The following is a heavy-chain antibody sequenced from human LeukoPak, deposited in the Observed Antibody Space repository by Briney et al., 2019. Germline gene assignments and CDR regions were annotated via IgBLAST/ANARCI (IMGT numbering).Heavy chain of an antibody. CDR1: GDSVSSNSPA. CDR2: TYYRSKWYN. J-gene: IGHJ4*02. D-gene: IGHD5-18*01. CDR3: ARGYGYYFDY. V-gene: IGHV6-1*01. Sequence: SQTLSLTCAISGDSVSSNSPAWNWIRQSPSRGLEWLGRTYYRSKWYNDYAVPVKSRITINPDTSENHFSLQLNSVTPEDTAVYYCARGYGYYFDYWGQGTLVTVSS.